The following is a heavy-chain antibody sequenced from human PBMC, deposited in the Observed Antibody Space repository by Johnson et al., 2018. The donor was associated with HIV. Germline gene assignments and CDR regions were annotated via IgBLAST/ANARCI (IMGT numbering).Heavy chain of an antibody. J-gene: IGHJ3*02. CDR1: GFTVSSNY. Sequence: VQLVESGGGLIQPGGSLRLSCAASGFTVSSNYMSWVRQAPGKGLEWVSVIYSGGSTYYADSVKGRFTISRDNSKNTLYLQMNSLRAEDTAVYYCARACRDGYTCDVYDIWGQGTMLTVSS. V-gene: IGHV3-53*01. CDR2: IYSGGST. CDR3: ARACRDGYTCDVYDI. D-gene: IGHD5-24*01.